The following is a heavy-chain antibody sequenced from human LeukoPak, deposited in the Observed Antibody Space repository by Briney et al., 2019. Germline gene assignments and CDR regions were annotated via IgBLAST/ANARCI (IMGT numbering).Heavy chain of an antibody. CDR1: GYSISSGHY. CDR2: ISPSGST. D-gene: IGHD3-22*01. V-gene: IGHV4-38-2*02. J-gene: IGHJ4*02. Sequence: SETLSLTCTVSGYSISSGHYWGWIRQPLGKGLEWIGSISPSGSTYYNPSLKSRVIISVDTSKKQFSLKLNSVTAADTAVYYCARGTSMIVVASFDYWGQGTLVTVSS. CDR3: ARGTSMIVVASFDY.